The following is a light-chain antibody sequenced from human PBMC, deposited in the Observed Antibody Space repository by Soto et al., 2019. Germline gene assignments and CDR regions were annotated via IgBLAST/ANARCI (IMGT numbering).Light chain of an antibody. CDR2: DAS. Sequence: EIVLTQSPVTLSLSPGERATLSCRASQSVSSNLAWYQQKPGQAPRLLIYDASNRATGIPARFSGSGSGTGFTLTISSLEPEDFAVYYCQQRSNWPPYTFGQGTRLEI. V-gene: IGKV3-11*01. CDR1: QSVSSN. CDR3: QQRSNWPPYT. J-gene: IGKJ5*01.